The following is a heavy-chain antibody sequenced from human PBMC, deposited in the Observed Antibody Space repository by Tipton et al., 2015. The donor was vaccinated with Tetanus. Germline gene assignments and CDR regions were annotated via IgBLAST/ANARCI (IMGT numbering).Heavy chain of an antibody. Sequence: TLSLTCTVSGGSIASQYWSWIRQPAGKGLEWIGRTYIRGTTTYNPSLKSRVTISVDTSENQMSLRPTSVTAADTALYYCARGVPYSTTMGSDWFDPWGQGTLVTVSS. CDR2: TYIRGTT. D-gene: IGHD2-2*01. CDR3: ARGVPYSTTMGSDWFDP. J-gene: IGHJ5*02. V-gene: IGHV4-4*07. CDR1: GGSIASQY.